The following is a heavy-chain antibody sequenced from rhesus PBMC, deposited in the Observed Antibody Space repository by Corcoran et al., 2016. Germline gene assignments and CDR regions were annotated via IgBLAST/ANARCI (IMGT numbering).Heavy chain of an antibody. V-gene: IGHV4-93*02. CDR1: GGSISSSNW. J-gene: IGHJ4*01. CDR2: IYGSGGST. CDR3: ARWAIAAADFDY. Sequence: QVQLQESGPAVVKPSETLSLTCAVSGGSISSSNWWSWIRQSPGKGLEWIGGIYGSGGSTEYNPSLKSRVTISIDTSKNQFSLKLSSVTAADTAVYYCARWAIAAADFDYWGQGVLVTVSS. D-gene: IGHD6-25*01.